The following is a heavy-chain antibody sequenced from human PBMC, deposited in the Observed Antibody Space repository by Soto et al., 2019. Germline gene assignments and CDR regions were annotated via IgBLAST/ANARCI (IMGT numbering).Heavy chain of an antibody. CDR2: ISAYNGNT. J-gene: IGHJ4*02. CDR1: GYTFTGYY. CDR3: ARDAAAGLNDY. Sequence: ASVKVSCKASGYTFTGYYMHWVRQAPGQGLEWMGCISAYNGNTKYAQKFQGRVTMTSDTSMSTAYMEVRSLRSDDTAVYYCARDAAAGLNDYWGQGTLVTVSS. D-gene: IGHD6-13*01. V-gene: IGHV1-18*04.